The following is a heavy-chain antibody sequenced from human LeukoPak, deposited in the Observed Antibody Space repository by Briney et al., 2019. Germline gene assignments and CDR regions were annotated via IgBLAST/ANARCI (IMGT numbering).Heavy chain of an antibody. CDR2: IYSNGDT. CDR1: GGSISSSSYY. V-gene: IGHV4-39*01. J-gene: IGHJ4*02. CDR3: ARSIVPGTRKVDY. Sequence: SETLSLTCTVSGGSISSSSYYWGWIRQPPGKGLEWIGSIYSNGDTYYNPSLKSRVTISVDRSKNQFSLKLRSVTAADTAVYYCARSIVPGTRKVDYWGQGTLVTVSS. D-gene: IGHD2-2*01.